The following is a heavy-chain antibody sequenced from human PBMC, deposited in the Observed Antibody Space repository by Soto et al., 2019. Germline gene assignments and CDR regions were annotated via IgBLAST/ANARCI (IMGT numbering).Heavy chain of an antibody. CDR3: AREGGVWGSFRYFDY. V-gene: IGHV1-18*04. CDR1: GYTFSSYV. D-gene: IGHD3-16*02. CDR2: ISPYNGNT. J-gene: IGHJ4*02. Sequence: VQLVQLGVEVQKPGASVKVSCKASGYTFSSYVINWLRQAPGQGLEWLGWISPYNGNTNYGQNLQGRVTMTTDTSTSIVDMELRSLRSDDTAVYYCAREGGVWGSFRYFDYWGQGTLVTVSP.